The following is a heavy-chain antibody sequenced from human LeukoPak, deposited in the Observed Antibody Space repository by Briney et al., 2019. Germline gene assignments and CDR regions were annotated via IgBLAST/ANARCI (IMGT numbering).Heavy chain of an antibody. CDR1: GFSFGDFS. V-gene: IGHV3-49*03. D-gene: IGHD2-21*02. CDR2: IRSNTYGGTT. J-gene: IGHJ4*02. Sequence: PGRSLRLSCTASGFSFGDFSMSWFRQAAGKGLEWVGFIRSNTYGGTTEFAASVKGRFTFSRDDSRSIAYLQMNSLKTEDTAVYYCTRGCGGDCYLFDYWGQGTLVTASS. CDR3: TRGCGGDCYLFDY.